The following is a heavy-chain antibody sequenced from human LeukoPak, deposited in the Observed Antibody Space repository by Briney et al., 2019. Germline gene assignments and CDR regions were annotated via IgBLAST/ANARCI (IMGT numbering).Heavy chain of an antibody. J-gene: IGHJ5*02. CDR1: GFSFSDYW. Sequence: GGSLRLSCAVSGFSFSDYWMSWVRQAPGKGLEWVANIKQDGSETNYVDSVRGRFTISRDNAKNSLYLQMNSLRAEDTAVYYCAREGVGGPGDIVVVPAITWGQGTLVTVSS. CDR2: IKQDGSET. D-gene: IGHD2-2*01. V-gene: IGHV3-7*01. CDR3: AREGVGGPGDIVVVPAIT.